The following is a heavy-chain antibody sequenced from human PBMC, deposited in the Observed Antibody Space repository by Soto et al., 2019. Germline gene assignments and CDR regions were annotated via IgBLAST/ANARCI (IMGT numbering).Heavy chain of an antibody. CDR1: GYTFTSYY. Sequence: GASVKVSCKASGYTFTSYYMHWVRQAPGQGLEWMGIINPSGGSTSYAQKFQGRVTMTRDTSTSTVYMELSSLRSEDTAVYYGARDRTGAKKALDDWGQRTLVTVSS. D-gene: IGHD1-26*01. CDR2: INPSGGST. V-gene: IGHV1-46*01. J-gene: IGHJ4*02. CDR3: ARDRTGAKKALDD.